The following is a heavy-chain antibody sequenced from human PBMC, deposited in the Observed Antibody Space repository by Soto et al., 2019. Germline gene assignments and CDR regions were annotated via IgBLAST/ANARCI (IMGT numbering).Heavy chain of an antibody. CDR1: GFTFSSYG. D-gene: IGHD6-6*01. CDR3: ARADLYSSSYVDYI. J-gene: IGHJ4*02. V-gene: IGHV3-33*01. CDR2: IWYDGSNK. Sequence: GWSLRLSCAASGFTFSSYGMHLVRQAPGKGLEWVAVIWYDGSNKYYADSVKGRFTISRDNSKKTLYLQMNSLRAEDTAVYYCARADLYSSSYVDYIWGQGTLVTVP.